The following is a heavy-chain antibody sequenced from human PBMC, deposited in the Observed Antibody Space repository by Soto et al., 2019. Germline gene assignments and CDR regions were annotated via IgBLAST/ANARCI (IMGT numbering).Heavy chain of an antibody. V-gene: IGHV4-39*01. J-gene: IGHJ4*02. D-gene: IGHD6-19*01. Sequence: QLQLQESGPGLVRPSETLSLICTVSGGSITRNDHYWGWIRQSPGKGLEWIGDIKSSGSTNYNLSLKSRVSMSVETSKNQFSLKMNFVTAADTAVYYCARLGSSGWYQGSYFDYWGQGTLVTVSS. CDR2: IKSSGST. CDR3: ARLGSSGWYQGSYFDY. CDR1: GGSITRNDHY.